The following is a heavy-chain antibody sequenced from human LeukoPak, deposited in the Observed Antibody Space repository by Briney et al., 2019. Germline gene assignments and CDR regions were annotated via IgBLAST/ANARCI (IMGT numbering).Heavy chain of an antibody. CDR1: GGTFSSYA. CDR3: AREVDYDYVWGSYRYNPPLDY. CDR2: DIPFFGTA. D-gene: IGHD3-16*02. J-gene: IGHJ4*02. V-gene: IGHV1-69*05. Sequence: ASVKVSCKASGGTFSSYAISWVRQAPGQELEWMGRDIPFFGTANYVQKFQGRVTITTDESTSTAYMELSSLRSEDTAVYYCAREVDYDYVWGSYRYNPPLDYWGQGTLVTVSS.